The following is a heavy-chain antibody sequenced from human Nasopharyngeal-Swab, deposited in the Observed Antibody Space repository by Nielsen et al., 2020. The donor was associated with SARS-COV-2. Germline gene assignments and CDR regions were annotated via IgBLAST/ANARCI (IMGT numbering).Heavy chain of an antibody. CDR2: INSDGSST. Sequence: VRQMPGKGLVWVSRINSDGSSTSYADSVKGRFTISRDNAKNTLYLQMNSLRAEDTAVYYCARGLTGYYADYWGQGTLVTVSS. CDR3: ARGLTGYYADY. V-gene: IGHV3-74*01. D-gene: IGHD3-9*01. J-gene: IGHJ4*02.